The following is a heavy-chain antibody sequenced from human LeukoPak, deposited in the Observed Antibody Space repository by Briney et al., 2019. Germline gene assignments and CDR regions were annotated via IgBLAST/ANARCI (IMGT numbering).Heavy chain of an antibody. CDR3: ASRDQNYYDSSGYSPWSYYYYGMDV. CDR1: GGTFSSYA. V-gene: IGHV1-69*13. J-gene: IGHJ6*02. CDR2: IIPIFGTA. D-gene: IGHD3-22*01. Sequence: SVKVSCKASGGTFSSYAISWVRQAPGQGLEWMGGIIPIFGTANYAQKFQGRVTITADESTSTAYMELSSLRSEDTAVYYCASRDQNYYDSSGYSPWSYYYYGMDVWGQGTAVTVSS.